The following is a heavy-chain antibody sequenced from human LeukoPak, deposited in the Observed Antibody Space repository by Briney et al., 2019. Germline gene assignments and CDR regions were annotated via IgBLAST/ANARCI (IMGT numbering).Heavy chain of an antibody. Sequence: SQTLSLTCTVSGDSISSGDYYWSWIRQPPGKGLEWIGNIYHSGSTYYNPSLKSRVTISVDRSKNQFSLKLSSVTAADTAVYYCAREAVTGTRWFDPWGQGTLVTVSS. J-gene: IGHJ5*02. CDR2: IYHSGST. CDR3: AREAVTGTRWFDP. V-gene: IGHV4-30-2*01. CDR1: GDSISSGDYY. D-gene: IGHD1-7*01.